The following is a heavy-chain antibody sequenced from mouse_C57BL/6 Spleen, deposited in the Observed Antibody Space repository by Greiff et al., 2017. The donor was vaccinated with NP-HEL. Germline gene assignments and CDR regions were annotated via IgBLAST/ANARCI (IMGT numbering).Heavy chain of an antibody. V-gene: IGHV1-61*01. J-gene: IGHJ2*01. CDR3: ARRGPPYYSNPYYFDY. D-gene: IGHD2-5*01. CDR2: IYPSDSET. CDR1: GYTFTSYW. Sequence: QVQLQQPGAELVRPGSSVKLSCKASGYTFTSYWMDWVKQRPGQGLEWIGNIYPSDSETHYDQKFKDKATLTVDKSSSTAYMQLSSLTSEDSAVYYCARRGPPYYSNPYYFDYWGQGTTLTVSS.